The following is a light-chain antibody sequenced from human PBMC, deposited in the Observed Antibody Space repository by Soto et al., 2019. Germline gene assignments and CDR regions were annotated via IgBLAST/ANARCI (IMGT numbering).Light chain of an antibody. CDR3: AAWDDSLSGV. CDR1: SSNIGSNY. Sequence: QSVLTQPPSASGTPGQRVTISCSGSSSNIGSNYVYWYQQLPGTAPKLLIYRNNQRPSVVPDRFSGSKSGTSASLAISGLRSEDEADYYCAAWDDSLSGVFGGGTKVTVL. CDR2: RNN. J-gene: IGLJ2*01. V-gene: IGLV1-47*01.